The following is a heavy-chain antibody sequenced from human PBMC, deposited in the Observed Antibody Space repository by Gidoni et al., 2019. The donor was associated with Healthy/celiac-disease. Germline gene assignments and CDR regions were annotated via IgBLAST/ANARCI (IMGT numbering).Heavy chain of an antibody. CDR1: GDSVSSNSAA. V-gene: IGHV6-1*01. CDR3: ASEGGDSSSWYEGGIGYYYYYGMDV. D-gene: IGHD6-13*01. CDR2: TYYRSKWYN. Sequence: QVQLQQSGPGLVKPSQTLSLTCAISGDSVSSNSAAWNWIRQSPSRGLEWLGRTYYRSKWYNDYAVSVKSRITINPDTSKNQFSLQLNSVTPEDTAVYYCASEGGDSSSWYEGGIGYYYYYGMDVWGQGTTVTVSS. J-gene: IGHJ6*02.